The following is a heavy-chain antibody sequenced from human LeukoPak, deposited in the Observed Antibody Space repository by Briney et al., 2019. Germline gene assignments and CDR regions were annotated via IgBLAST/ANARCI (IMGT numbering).Heavy chain of an antibody. V-gene: IGHV4-4*09. Sequence: SETLSLTCTVSGGSISSYYWSWIRQPPGKGLEWIGYIYTSGSTNYNPSLKSRVTISVDTSKNQFSLKLSSVTAADTAVYYCARQWAGYRSSTSCHDYYYYYYMDVWGKGTTVTVSS. J-gene: IGHJ6*03. CDR3: ARQWAGYRSSTSCHDYYYYYYMDV. CDR2: IYTSGST. D-gene: IGHD2-2*01. CDR1: GGSISSYY.